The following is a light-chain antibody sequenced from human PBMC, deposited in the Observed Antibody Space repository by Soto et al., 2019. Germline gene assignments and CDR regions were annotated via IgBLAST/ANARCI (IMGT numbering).Light chain of an antibody. CDR1: QGVRDD. J-gene: IGKJ4*01. V-gene: IGKV1-6*01. CDR3: LQESNYPLT. Sequence: IQMTQSPSSLSASVGVRVTITCRASQGVRDDVCWYQQKPGKAPKLLIYSASTLQSGVPSRFSGSGSGTDFTHTISGLQPEDLATYYCLQESNYPLTFGGGTKVEIK. CDR2: SAS.